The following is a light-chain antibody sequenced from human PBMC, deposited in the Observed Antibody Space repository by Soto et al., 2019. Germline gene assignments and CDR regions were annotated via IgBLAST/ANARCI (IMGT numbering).Light chain of an antibody. CDR2: DAS. CDR1: QSISSW. Sequence: DIQMTQSPSTLSASVGDRVTITCRASQSISSWLAWYQQKPGKAPKLLIYDASSLESGVPSRFRGRGSGTEFTLTLSSLQPDDFATYYCQQYNSYLYIVGQGTKLEIK. V-gene: IGKV1-5*01. CDR3: QQYNSYLYI. J-gene: IGKJ2*01.